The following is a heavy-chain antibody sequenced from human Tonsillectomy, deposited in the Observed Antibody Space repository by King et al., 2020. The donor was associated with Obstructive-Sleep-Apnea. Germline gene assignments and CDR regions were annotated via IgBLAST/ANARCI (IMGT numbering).Heavy chain of an antibody. CDR2: IKQDGSEK. J-gene: IGHJ4*02. CDR1: GFTFSNYW. V-gene: IGHV3-7*03. D-gene: IGHD3-16*01. CDR3: ARDRGSTSRDY. Sequence: QLVQSGGGLVQPGGSLRLSCAASGFTFSNYWMSWFRQAPGKGLEWVANIKQDGSEKYYVDFVKGRFTIARDNAKNSLYLQMNSLRAEDTAVYYCARDRGSTSRDYWGQGTLVTVSS.